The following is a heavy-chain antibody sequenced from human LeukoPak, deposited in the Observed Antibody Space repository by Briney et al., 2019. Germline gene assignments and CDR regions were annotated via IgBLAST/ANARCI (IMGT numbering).Heavy chain of an antibody. V-gene: IGHV3-7*01. Sequence: GGSLRLSCAASGFTFSSYWTSWVRQAPGKGLEWVANIKQDGSEKYYVDSVKGRFTISRDNAKNSLYLQMNSLRAEDTAVYYCAREKITYYDFWSGYYAWYYFDYWGQGTLVTVSS. CDR3: AREKITYYDFWSGYYAWYYFDY. D-gene: IGHD3-3*01. CDR2: IKQDGSEK. CDR1: GFTFSSYW. J-gene: IGHJ4*02.